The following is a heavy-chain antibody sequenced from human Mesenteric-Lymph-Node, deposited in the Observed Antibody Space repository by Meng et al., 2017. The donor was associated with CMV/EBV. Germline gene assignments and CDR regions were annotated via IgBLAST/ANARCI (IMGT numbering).Heavy chain of an antibody. V-gene: IGHV1-46*01. D-gene: IGHD7-27*01. CDR1: GYTFTSYY. CDR3: ARDRPTGGHYYGMDV. Sequence: ASVKVSCKASGYTFTSYYMHWVRQAPGQGLEWMGIINPSGGSTSYAQKFQGRVTMTRDTSTSTVYMELSGLTSDDTAVYYCARDRPTGGHYYGMDVWGPGTTVTVSS. J-gene: IGHJ6*02. CDR2: INPSGGST.